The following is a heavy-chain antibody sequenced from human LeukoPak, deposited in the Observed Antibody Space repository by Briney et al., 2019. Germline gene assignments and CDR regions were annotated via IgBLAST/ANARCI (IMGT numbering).Heavy chain of an antibody. CDR1: GGSVAGYS. D-gene: IGHD1-26*01. J-gene: IGHJ6*03. CDR3: AGGPRAGAFYYYYYMDV. CDR2: FNHSSST. Sequence: SETLSLACAVYGGSVAGYSWSWVRQPPGKGLEWIGAFNHSSSTNNNPSIKSRVTITVDTTTNQYSLKLSSVAAADSAVYYCAGGPRAGAFYYYYYMDVWGKGTTVTVSS. V-gene: IGHV4-34*01.